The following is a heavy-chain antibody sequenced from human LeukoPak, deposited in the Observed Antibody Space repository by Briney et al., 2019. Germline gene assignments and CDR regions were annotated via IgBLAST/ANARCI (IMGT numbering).Heavy chain of an antibody. CDR2: LSYSGST. D-gene: IGHD5-24*01. J-gene: IGHJ4*02. V-gene: IGHV4-39*01. Sequence: SETLSLTCTVSGGSISSRSYYWGWIRQPPGKGLEWVGSLSYSGSTYYTPSRKSRVTISANTSKNEFSLKLSSVTAADTAMYYCARHDRRDGYDYPHDFDYWGQRTLVTVSS. CDR3: ARHDRRDGYDYPHDFDY. CDR1: GGSISSRSYY.